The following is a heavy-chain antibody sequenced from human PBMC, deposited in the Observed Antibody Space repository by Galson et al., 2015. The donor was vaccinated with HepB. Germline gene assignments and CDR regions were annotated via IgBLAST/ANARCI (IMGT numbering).Heavy chain of an antibody. Sequence: SVKVSCKASGYTFTSYYIHWVRQAPGQGPEWMGLINPGGGDTFYAPRFQGAVAMTRDTSAATVYMELRSLRSEDTAVYYCARSYEFGNSYFPFDCWGQGTLVTVSS. V-gene: IGHV1-46*01. CDR3: ARSYEFGNSYFPFDC. J-gene: IGHJ4*02. CDR2: INPGGGDT. CDR1: GYTFTSYY. D-gene: IGHD3-3*01.